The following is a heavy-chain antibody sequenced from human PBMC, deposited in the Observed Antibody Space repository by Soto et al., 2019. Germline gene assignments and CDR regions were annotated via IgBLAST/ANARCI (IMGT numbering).Heavy chain of an antibody. D-gene: IGHD5-12*01. V-gene: IGHV3-23*01. CDR2: ISYSGVNT. Sequence: EVQLLESGGGLVQPGGSLRLSCAASGFNFSSYAMTWVRQAQGKGLEWVSAISYSGVNTYYADSVKGRFTISRDSSENTLPLQMNSLRVDDTAVYYCARTRGYSDYDLDYWGQGTLVTVSS. CDR3: ARTRGYSDYDLDY. CDR1: GFNFSSYA. J-gene: IGHJ4*02.